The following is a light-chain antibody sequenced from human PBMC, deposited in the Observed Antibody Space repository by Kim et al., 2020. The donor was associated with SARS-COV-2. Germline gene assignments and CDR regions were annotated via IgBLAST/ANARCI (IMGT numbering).Light chain of an antibody. CDR1: QSISSW. J-gene: IGKJ1*01. CDR3: QQYNSDSGT. Sequence: DIQMTQSPSNLSASVGDRVTNTCRASQSISSWLAWYQQKPGKAPKLLISKASSLEGGVPSRFSGSGSGTEFTLTISSLQPDDFATYYCQQYNSDSGTFGQGTKVDIK. V-gene: IGKV1-5*03. CDR2: KAS.